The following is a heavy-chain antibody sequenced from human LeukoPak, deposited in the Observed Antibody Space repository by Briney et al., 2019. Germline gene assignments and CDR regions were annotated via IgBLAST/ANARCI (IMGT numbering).Heavy chain of an antibody. Sequence: GASVKVSCKTSGYTSTSYYLNWVRQAPGQGLEWMGRINPNSGGTDSGQNFQGRVTMTRDTSISTAYMELSSLTFDDTAVYYCARVDAASLAVHYWGQGTLVTVSS. J-gene: IGHJ4*02. CDR3: ARVDAASLAVHY. V-gene: IGHV1-2*02. CDR1: GYTSTSYY. D-gene: IGHD6-13*01. CDR2: INPNSGGT.